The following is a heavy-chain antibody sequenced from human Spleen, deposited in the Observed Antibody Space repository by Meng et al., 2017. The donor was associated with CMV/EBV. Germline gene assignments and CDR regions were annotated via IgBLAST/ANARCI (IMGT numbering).Heavy chain of an antibody. CDR3: ARDNYYGSGKRTGHWFDP. V-gene: IGHV4-31*02. J-gene: IGHJ5*02. CDR1: ISRGGYY. D-gene: IGHD3-10*01. Sequence: ISRGGYYWSWIRPHPGKGLEWIGYIYYSGSTYYNPSLKSRVTISVDTSKNQFSLKLSSVTAADTAVYYCARDNYYGSGKRTGHWFDPWGQGTLVTVSS. CDR2: IYYSGST.